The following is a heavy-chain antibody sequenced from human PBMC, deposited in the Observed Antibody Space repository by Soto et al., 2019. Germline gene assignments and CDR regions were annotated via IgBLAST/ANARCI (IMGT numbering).Heavy chain of an antibody. V-gene: IGHV4-39*01. J-gene: IGHJ6*03. Sequence: PSETLSLTCTVSGGSISSSSYYWGWIRQPPGKGLEWIGSIYYSGSTYYNPSLKSRVTISVDTSKNQFSLKLSSVTAADTAVYYCAVYGEYSRDSYYYYYMDVWGKGTTVTVSS. CDR1: GGSISSSSYY. CDR3: AVYGEYSRDSYYYYYMDV. CDR2: IYYSGST. D-gene: IGHD4-17*01.